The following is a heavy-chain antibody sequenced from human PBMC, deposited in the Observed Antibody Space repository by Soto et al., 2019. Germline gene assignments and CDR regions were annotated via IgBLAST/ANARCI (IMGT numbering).Heavy chain of an antibody. CDR3: ARLFGFRDYEAFEI. CDR1: GGSMTSNSYC. Sequence: PSETLSLTCTVSGGSMTSNSYCWGWVRQTPGKGLEYIGSIHYRGSTWYNKSLKSRVAISVDTSKNTFSLRVTSVTAADTAMYFCARLFGFRDYEAFEIWGQGTMVTVSS. CDR2: IHYRGST. D-gene: IGHD4-17*01. V-gene: IGHV4-39*02. J-gene: IGHJ3*02.